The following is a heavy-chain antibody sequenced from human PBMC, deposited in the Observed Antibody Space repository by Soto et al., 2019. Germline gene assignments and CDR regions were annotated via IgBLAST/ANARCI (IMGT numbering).Heavy chain of an antibody. CDR3: ARYGGYDILTGYSNCLDP. V-gene: IGHV1-46*01. CDR1: GYTFTSYY. CDR2: INPSGGST. J-gene: IGHJ5*02. D-gene: IGHD3-9*01. Sequence: GPVKVSCKASGYTFTSYYMHWVRQAPGQGLEWMGIINPSGGSTSYAQKFQGRVTMTRDTSTSTVYMELSSLRSEDTAVYYCARYGGYDILTGYSNCLDPWGEETLVTVAS.